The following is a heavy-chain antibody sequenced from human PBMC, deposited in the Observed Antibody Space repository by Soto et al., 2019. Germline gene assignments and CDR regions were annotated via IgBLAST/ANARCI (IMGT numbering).Heavy chain of an antibody. V-gene: IGHV4-61*01. D-gene: IGHD6-13*01. J-gene: IGHJ4*02. CDR1: GGSVSGGSYF. CDR2: FYYSGST. CDR3: AREGRMGNFDY. Sequence: SETLSLTCTVSGGSVSGGSYFWSWVRQPPGKGLEWIGYFYYSGSTKYNPSLKSRVTILEDTSKNQFSLKLNSVTAADTAVYYCAREGRMGNFDYWGQGALVT.